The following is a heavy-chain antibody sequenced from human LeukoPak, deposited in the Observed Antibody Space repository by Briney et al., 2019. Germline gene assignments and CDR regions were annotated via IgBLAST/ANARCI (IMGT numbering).Heavy chain of an antibody. D-gene: IGHD6-19*01. J-gene: IGHJ4*02. V-gene: IGHV3-23*01. CDR2: ISGSGGST. CDR3: AKGSSGWYDENYFDY. CDR1: GFTFSSYA. Sequence: GGSLRLSCAASGFTFSSYAMSWVRQAPGKGLEWVSAISGSGGSTYYADSVKGRFTISRDNSKNTLYLQMNSLRAEDTAVYYCAKGSSGWYDENYFDYWGQGTLVTAPS.